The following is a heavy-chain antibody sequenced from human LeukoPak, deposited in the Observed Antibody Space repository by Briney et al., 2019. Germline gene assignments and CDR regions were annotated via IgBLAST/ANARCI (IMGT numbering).Heavy chain of an antibody. J-gene: IGHJ4*02. CDR3: ARLTVTTSVCFDY. Sequence: GGSLRLSCAASGFTFSSYWMSWVRQAPGKGLEWVANIKQDGSEKYYVDSVKGRFTISRDNAKNSLYLQMNSLRAEDTAVYYCARLTVTTSVCFDYWGQGTQVTVSS. V-gene: IGHV3-7*01. D-gene: IGHD4-17*01. CDR1: GFTFSSYW. CDR2: IKQDGSEK.